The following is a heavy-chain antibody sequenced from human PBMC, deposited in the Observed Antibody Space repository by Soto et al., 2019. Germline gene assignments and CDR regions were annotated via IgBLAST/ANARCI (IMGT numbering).Heavy chain of an antibody. CDR3: VRNVGGSGWFAP. J-gene: IGHJ5*02. V-gene: IGHV4-4*07. CDR1: GISIDNYY. Sequence: LSLTCTVSGISIDNYYCRWIRQSAGKGLEWIGRIYSSGTTNYNPSLKSRVTMSVDMSKSQFSLNVRSVTAADTAVYYCVRNVGGSGWFAPWGQGTLVTVSS. D-gene: IGHD3-10*02. CDR2: IYSSGTT.